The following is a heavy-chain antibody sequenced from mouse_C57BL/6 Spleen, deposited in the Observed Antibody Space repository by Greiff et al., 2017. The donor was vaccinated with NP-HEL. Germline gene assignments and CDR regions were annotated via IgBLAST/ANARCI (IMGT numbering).Heavy chain of an antibody. CDR3: ARTTTVEYYFDY. Sequence: VQLQQSGPELVKPGASVKISCKASGYSFTGYYMNWVKQSPEKSLEWIGEINPSTGGTTYNQKFKAKATLTVDKSSSTAYMQLKSLTSEDSAVYYCARTTTVEYYFDYWGQGTTLTVSS. V-gene: IGHV1-42*01. D-gene: IGHD1-1*01. CDR1: GYSFTGYY. J-gene: IGHJ2*01. CDR2: INPSTGGT.